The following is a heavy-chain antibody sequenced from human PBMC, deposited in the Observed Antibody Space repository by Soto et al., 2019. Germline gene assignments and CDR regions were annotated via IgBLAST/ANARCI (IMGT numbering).Heavy chain of an antibody. Sequence: ASVKVPCKASGYTFTSYYMHWVRQAPGQGLEWMGIINPSGGSTSYAQKFQGRVTMTRDTSTSTVYMELSSLRAEDTALYYCVRDMTGGRGAVAGNVPGYYYAMDVWGQGTTVTVSS. CDR1: GYTFTSYY. V-gene: IGHV1-46*01. CDR3: VRDMTGGRGAVAGNVPGYYYAMDV. CDR2: INPSGGST. D-gene: IGHD6-19*01. J-gene: IGHJ6*02.